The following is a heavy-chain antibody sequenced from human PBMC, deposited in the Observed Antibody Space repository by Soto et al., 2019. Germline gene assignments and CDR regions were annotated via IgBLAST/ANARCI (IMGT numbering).Heavy chain of an antibody. CDR2: INPSVGST. CDR3: ATEYSVRGVIDWFDP. CDR1: GYTFISYY. J-gene: IGHJ5*02. D-gene: IGHD3-10*01. Sequence: ASVKLSCKASGYTFISYYMHWVRQAPGQGLEWMGIINPSVGSTSYAQKFQGRVTMTKDTSTDTVYMELSSLRSEDTAVYYCATEYSVRGVIDWFDPWGQGTLVTVSS. V-gene: IGHV1-46*01.